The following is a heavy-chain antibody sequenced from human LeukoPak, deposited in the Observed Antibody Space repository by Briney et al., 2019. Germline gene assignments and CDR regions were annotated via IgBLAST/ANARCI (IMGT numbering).Heavy chain of an antibody. Sequence: SETLSLTCAVYGGSFSDYYWSWIRQPPGKGLEWIGEINHSGSTNYNPSLKSRVTISVDTSKNQFSLKQSSVTAADTAVYYCARTGFTADDSSGYYYLIGWFDPWGQGTLVTVSS. CDR3: ARTGFTADDSSGYYYLIGWFDP. J-gene: IGHJ5*02. CDR1: GGSFSDYY. CDR2: INHSGST. D-gene: IGHD3-22*01. V-gene: IGHV4-34*01.